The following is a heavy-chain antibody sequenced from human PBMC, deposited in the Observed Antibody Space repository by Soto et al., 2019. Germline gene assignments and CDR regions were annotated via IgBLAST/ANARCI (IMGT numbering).Heavy chain of an antibody. D-gene: IGHD6-19*01. V-gene: IGHV3-21*01. Sequence: EVQLVESGGGLVKPGGSLTLSCAASGFTFSNYTMNWVRQAPGKGLEWVASISRSSRNIYYADSVKGRFTISRDNAKNALYLHINSLRDVDTAVYDCARDLKVAGTNSFYYYGMDVWGQGTTVTVSS. CDR3: ARDLKVAGTNSFYYYGMDV. CDR2: ISRSSRNI. CDR1: GFTFSNYT. J-gene: IGHJ6*02.